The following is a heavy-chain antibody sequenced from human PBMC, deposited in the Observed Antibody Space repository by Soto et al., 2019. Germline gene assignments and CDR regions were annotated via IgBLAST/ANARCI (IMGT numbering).Heavy chain of an antibody. V-gene: IGHV3-7*03. D-gene: IGHD3-22*01. CDR1: GFIFGSDW. J-gene: IGHJ4*02. CDR3: TRDLDTRGSAPISEY. CDR2: IDRGGSGR. Sequence: PGGSLRLSCAGSGFIFGSDWMTWVRQAPGKGLEWVANIDRGGSGRYYGDSVKGRFTISRDNARNSLYLQMNSLRAEDTAVYYCTRDLDTRGSAPISEYWGQGTLVTVSS.